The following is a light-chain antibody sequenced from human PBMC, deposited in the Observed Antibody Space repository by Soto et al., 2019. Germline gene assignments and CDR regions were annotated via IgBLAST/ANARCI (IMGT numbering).Light chain of an antibody. Sequence: QSALTQPASVSGSPGQSITISCTGTSSDVGGYNFVSWYQHHPGKAPKLMIYEVSNRPSGVSNRFSGAKSGNTASLTISGLQAEDEADYYCCSHTSNRALNGVFGGGTKLTVL. J-gene: IGLJ3*02. CDR3: CSHTSNRALNGV. CDR2: EVS. CDR1: SSDVGGYNF. V-gene: IGLV2-14*01.